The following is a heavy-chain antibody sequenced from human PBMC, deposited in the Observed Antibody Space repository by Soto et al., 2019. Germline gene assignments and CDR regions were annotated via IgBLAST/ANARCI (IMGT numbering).Heavy chain of an antibody. CDR1: GGSISSSNW. J-gene: IGHJ6*02. D-gene: IGHD3-16*02. Sequence: PSETLSLTCAVSGGSISSSNWWSWVRQPPGKGLEWIGEIYHSGSTNYNPSLKSRVTISVDKSKNQFSLKLSSVTAADTAVYYCARVGGGVIVYYYYYGMDVWGQGTTVTVSS. CDR2: IYHSGST. V-gene: IGHV4-4*02. CDR3: ARVGGGVIVYYYYYGMDV.